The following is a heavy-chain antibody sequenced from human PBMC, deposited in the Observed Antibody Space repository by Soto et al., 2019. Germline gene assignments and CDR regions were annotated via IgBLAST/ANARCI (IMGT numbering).Heavy chain of an antibody. V-gene: IGHV3-30-3*01. CDR2: ISYDGSNK. Sequence: GGSLRLSCAASGFIFSTYAMHWVRQAPGKGLEWVAVISYDGSNKYYADSVKGRFTISRDNSKNTLYLQMNSLRAEDTAVYYCARDSGDVWGQGPRSPSP. J-gene: IGHJ6*02. CDR1: GFIFSTYA. CDR3: ARDSGDV.